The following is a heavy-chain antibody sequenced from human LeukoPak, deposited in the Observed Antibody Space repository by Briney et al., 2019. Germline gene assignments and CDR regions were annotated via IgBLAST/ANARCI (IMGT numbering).Heavy chain of an antibody. CDR2: ISSSSSYI. CDR3: ARDLGYYYDSSGCISAIDY. J-gene: IGHJ4*02. V-gene: IGHV3-21*01. Sequence: GGSLRLSCAASGFTFSSYSMNWVRQAPGKGLEWVSSISSSSSYIYYADSVKGRFTISRDNAKNSLYLQMNSLRAEDTAVYYCARDLGYYYDSSGCISAIDYWGQGTLVTVSS. D-gene: IGHD3-22*01. CDR1: GFTFSSYS.